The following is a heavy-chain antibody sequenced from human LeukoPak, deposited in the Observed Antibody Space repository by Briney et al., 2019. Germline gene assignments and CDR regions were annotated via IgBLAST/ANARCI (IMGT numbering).Heavy chain of an antibody. V-gene: IGHV4-38-2*01. CDR2: MSHSGST. CDR1: GYSISSGYH. D-gene: IGHD3-22*01. J-gene: IGHJ4*02. CDR3: ARHNLYDSSGYYYDYFDY. Sequence: PSETLSLTCVVSGYSISSGYHWGWIRQPPGKGLEWIGSMSHSGSTYYNPSLKSRVTISVDTSKNQFSVKLRSVTAADTAVYYCARHNLYDSSGYYYDYFDYWGQGTLVTVSS.